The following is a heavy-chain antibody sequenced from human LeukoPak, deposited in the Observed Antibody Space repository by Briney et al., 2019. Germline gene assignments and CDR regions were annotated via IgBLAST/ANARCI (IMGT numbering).Heavy chain of an antibody. CDR1: GYTFTGYY. D-gene: IGHD2-21*02. CDR2: INPNSGGT. CDR3: ARVHCGGDCYSDY. Sequence: RASVNVSCKASGYTFTGYYMHWVRQAPGQGLEWMGWINPNSGGTNYAQKFQGRVTMTRDTSISTAYMELGRLRSDDTAVYYCARVHCGGDCYSDYWGQGTLVTVSS. V-gene: IGHV1-2*02. J-gene: IGHJ4*02.